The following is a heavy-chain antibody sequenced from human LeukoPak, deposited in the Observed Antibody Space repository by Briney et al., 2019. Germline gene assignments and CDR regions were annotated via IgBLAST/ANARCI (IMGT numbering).Heavy chain of an antibody. D-gene: IGHD6-19*01. CDR3: AKDGDSSSGHCDY. CDR1: GITFSSYA. Sequence: SVKVSCKTSGITFSSYAMSWVRQAPGQGLEWMGRIIPMLGLTDYAQKFQGRVTITADTSTRTVYMELTSLTSEDTAVYYCAKDGDSSSGHCDYWGQGTLVTVSS. J-gene: IGHJ4*02. CDR2: IIPMLGLT. V-gene: IGHV1-69*04.